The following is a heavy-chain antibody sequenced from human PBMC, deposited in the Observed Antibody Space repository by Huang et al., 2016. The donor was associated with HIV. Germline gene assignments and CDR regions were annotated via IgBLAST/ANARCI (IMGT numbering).Heavy chain of an antibody. D-gene: IGHD3-22*01. CDR2: INHSGIT. J-gene: IGHJ4*02. CDR3: ARILMYYNSSGYGFDY. CDR1: GGSFSGYY. V-gene: IGHV4-34*01. Sequence: QVQLQQWGAGLLKPSETLSLTCAVYGGSFSGYYWSWIRQPPGKGLDWIGEINHSGITNYNPSLKSRVTISVDTSKNQFSLKLSSVTAADTAVYYCARILMYYNSSGYGFDYWGQGTLVTVSS.